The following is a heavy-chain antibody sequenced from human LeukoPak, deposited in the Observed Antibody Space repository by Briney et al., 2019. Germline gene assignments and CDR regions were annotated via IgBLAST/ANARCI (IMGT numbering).Heavy chain of an antibody. Sequence: ASVKVSCKASGNTFTTYYMHWLRQAPAQGREGMGIINPSGGSTSYAQKYQGRVTMTRDTSTSTVYMELSSLRSEDTAVYYCARVGTNPLPDAFDIWGQGTMVTVSS. CDR3: ARVGTNPLPDAFDI. V-gene: IGHV1-46*01. CDR1: GNTFTTYY. CDR2: INPSGGST. D-gene: IGHD2-2*01. J-gene: IGHJ3*02.